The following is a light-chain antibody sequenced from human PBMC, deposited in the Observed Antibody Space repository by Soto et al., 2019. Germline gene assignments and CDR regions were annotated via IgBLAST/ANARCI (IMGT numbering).Light chain of an antibody. Sequence: DMQGSESRWTRAWFLVVGVTITNRDSQTISSWLAWYQQKPGKAPKLLIYKASTLKSGVPSRFSGSGSVTELALTIRRLQSADSATHHCHPSNRYSSALGRGNKVDIK. CDR3: HPSNRYSSA. CDR1: QTISSW. V-gene: IGKV1-5*03. CDR2: KAS. J-gene: IGKJ1*01.